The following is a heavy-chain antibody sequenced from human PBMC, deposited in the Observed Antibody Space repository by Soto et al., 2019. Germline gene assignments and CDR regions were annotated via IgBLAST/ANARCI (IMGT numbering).Heavy chain of an antibody. CDR3: ARDFATYESSGYYYVVGFDY. V-gene: IGHV4-59*01. CDR1: GGSISSYH. J-gene: IGHJ4*02. CDR2: VSYSGNT. Sequence: TLSLTCTVSGGSISSYHWSWIRQPPEKGLEWIGYVSYSGNTRYNPSLKNRVTMSVDTSKNQFSLKLSSVTAADTAVYYCARDFATYESSGYYYVVGFDYWGQGTLVTVSS. D-gene: IGHD3-22*01.